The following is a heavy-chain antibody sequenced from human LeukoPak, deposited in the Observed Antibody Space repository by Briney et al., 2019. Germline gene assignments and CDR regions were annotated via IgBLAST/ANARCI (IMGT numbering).Heavy chain of an antibody. D-gene: IGHD6-19*01. CDR3: AREPHVWYSSGWPFDY. V-gene: IGHV3-30*03. Sequence: GGSLRLSCAASGFTFSTYSMSWVRQAPGKGLEWVADISYDGSNKYYADSVKGRFTISRDNSNNTLYLQMNSLSAEDTAVSHCAREPHVWYSSGWPFDYWGQGTLVTVSS. J-gene: IGHJ4*02. CDR1: GFTFSTYS. CDR2: ISYDGSNK.